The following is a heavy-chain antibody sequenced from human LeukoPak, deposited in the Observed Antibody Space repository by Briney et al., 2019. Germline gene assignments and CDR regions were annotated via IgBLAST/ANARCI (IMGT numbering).Heavy chain of an antibody. Sequence: GGSLRLSCAASGLTFSNYAMSWVRQAPGKGLEWVAVISYDGSNKYYADSVKGRFTISRDNSKNTLYLQMNSLRAEDTAVYYCAREEVGIAYYYYYYMDVWGKGTTVTVSS. CDR3: AREEVGIAYYYYYYMDV. V-gene: IGHV3-30*01. CDR2: ISYDGSNK. D-gene: IGHD6-13*01. CDR1: GLTFSNYA. J-gene: IGHJ6*03.